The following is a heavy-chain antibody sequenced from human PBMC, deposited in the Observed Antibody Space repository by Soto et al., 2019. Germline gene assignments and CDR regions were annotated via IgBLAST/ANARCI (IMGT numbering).Heavy chain of an antibody. CDR1: GFNFSDYY. J-gene: IGHJ4*02. CDR3: ARLLGALTTSDS. V-gene: IGHV3-11*06. CDR2: ISSSSRDT. Sequence: PGGSLRLSCAASGFNFSDYYMTWIRQAPGKGLEWISYISSSSRDTEYADSVKGRFMNSRDNAKRSLSLQMNSLRVEDTAVYYCARLLGALTTSDSWGQGTLVTAPQ. D-gene: IGHD4-17*01.